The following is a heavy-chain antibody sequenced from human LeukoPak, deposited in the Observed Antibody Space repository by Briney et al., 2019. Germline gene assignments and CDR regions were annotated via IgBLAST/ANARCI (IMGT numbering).Heavy chain of an antibody. D-gene: IGHD1-26*01. CDR3: ARCGEWELTTPIGFDY. CDR1: GFTFSSYS. Sequence: GGSLRLSCAASGFTFSSYSMNWVRQAPGKGLEWVSSISSSSSYIYYADSVKGRFTISRDNAKNSLYLQMNSLRAEDTAVYYCARCGEWELTTPIGFDYWGQGTLVTVSS. J-gene: IGHJ4*02. CDR2: ISSSSSYI. V-gene: IGHV3-21*01.